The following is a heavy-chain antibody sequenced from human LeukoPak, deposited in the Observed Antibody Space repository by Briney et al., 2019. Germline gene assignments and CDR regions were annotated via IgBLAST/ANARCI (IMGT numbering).Heavy chain of an antibody. Sequence: SETLSLTCTVSGGSISSYYWSWIRQPPGKGLEWIGYIYYSGITNYNPSLKSRVTISVDRSKNQFSLKLSSVTAADTAMYYCARGSGSYYQGRDFDYWGQGTLAAVSS. CDR1: GGSISSYY. D-gene: IGHD1-26*01. CDR3: ARGSGSYYQGRDFDY. CDR2: IYYSGIT. J-gene: IGHJ4*02. V-gene: IGHV4-59*01.